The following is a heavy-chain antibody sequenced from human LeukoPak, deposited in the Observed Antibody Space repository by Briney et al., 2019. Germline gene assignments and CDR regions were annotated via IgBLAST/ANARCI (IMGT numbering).Heavy chain of an antibody. J-gene: IGHJ4*02. Sequence: GGSLRLSCAASGFTFSSYAMPWVRQAPGKGLEWVAVISYDGSNKYYADSVKGRFTISRDNSKNTLYLQMNSLRTEDTAVYYCARDSKPYSSSFPVSDYWGQGTLVTVSS. CDR1: GFTFSSYA. V-gene: IGHV3-30-3*01. D-gene: IGHD6-6*01. CDR2: ISYDGSNK. CDR3: ARDSKPYSSSFPVSDY.